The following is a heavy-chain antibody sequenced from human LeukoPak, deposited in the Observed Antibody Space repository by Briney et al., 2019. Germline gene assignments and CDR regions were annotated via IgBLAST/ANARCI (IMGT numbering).Heavy chain of an antibody. CDR2: IYYSGST. J-gene: IGHJ4*02. D-gene: IGHD2-2*01. V-gene: IGHV4-31*03. CDR1: GGSISSSSYY. Sequence: SETLSLTCTVSGGSISSSSYYWGWIRQHPGKGLEWIGYIYYSGSTYYNPSLKSRVTISVDTSKNQFSLKLSSVTAADTAVYYCASYSRVVPAAEIPYWGQGTLVTVSS. CDR3: ASYSRVVPAAEIPY.